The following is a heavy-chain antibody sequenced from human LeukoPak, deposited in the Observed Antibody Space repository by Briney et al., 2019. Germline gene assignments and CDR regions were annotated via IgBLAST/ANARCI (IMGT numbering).Heavy chain of an antibody. CDR3: AKDLGGYCSGGSCYEFDY. CDR2: ISHTGSTV. V-gene: IGHV3-48*04. CDR1: GFSFSIYS. D-gene: IGHD2-15*01. Sequence: GGSLRLSCAASGFSFSIYSLNWVRQAPGKGLEWVSYISHTGSTVSYADSVKGRFTISRDNAKNSLYLQMNSLRAEDTAVYYCAKDLGGYCSGGSCYEFDYWGQGTLVTVSS. J-gene: IGHJ4*02.